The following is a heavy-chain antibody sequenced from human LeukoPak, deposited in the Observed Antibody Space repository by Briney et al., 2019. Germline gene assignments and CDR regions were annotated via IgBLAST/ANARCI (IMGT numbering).Heavy chain of an antibody. D-gene: IGHD3-3*01. CDR3: ARDERDYDFWSGGPPSAFDI. V-gene: IGHV4-61*02. CDR1: GGSISSGSYY. J-gene: IGHJ3*02. CDR2: IYTSGST. Sequence: SQTLSLTCTVSGGSISSGSYYWSWIRQPAGKGLEWIGRIYTSGSTNYNPSLKSRVTISVDTSKNQFSLKLSSVTAADTAVYYCARDERDYDFWSGGPPSAFDIWGQGTMVTVSS.